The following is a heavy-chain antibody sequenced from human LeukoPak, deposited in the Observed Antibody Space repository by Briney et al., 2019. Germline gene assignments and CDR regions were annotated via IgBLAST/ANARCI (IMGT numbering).Heavy chain of an antibody. Sequence: ASVKVSCKASGYTFTSYGISWVRQAPGQGLEWMGWISAYNGDTNYAQKLQGRVTMPTDTSTSTAYMELRSLRSDDTAVYYCATVDSSGYYRLDYWGQGTLVTVSS. V-gene: IGHV1-18*01. J-gene: IGHJ4*02. CDR1: GYTFTSYG. CDR3: ATVDSSGYYRLDY. CDR2: ISAYNGDT. D-gene: IGHD3-22*01.